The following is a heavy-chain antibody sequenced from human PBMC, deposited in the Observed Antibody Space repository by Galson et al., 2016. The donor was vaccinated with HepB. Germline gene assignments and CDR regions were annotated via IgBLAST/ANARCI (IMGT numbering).Heavy chain of an antibody. CDR2: ISGSGDKT. Sequence: SLRLSCAASGFTFNNYVMSWVRQAPGKGLEWVSAISGSGDKTYYADSMRGRFTISRDNSKNMLYLQMNSLTVEDTAVYYCVTGFGGSGSYWGQGTLVTVSS. D-gene: IGHD3-10*01. J-gene: IGHJ4*02. CDR1: GFTFNNYV. V-gene: IGHV3-23*01. CDR3: VTGFGGSGSY.